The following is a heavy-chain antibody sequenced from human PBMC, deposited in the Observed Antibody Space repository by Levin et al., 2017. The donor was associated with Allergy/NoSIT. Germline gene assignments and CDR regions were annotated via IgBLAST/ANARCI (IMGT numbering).Heavy chain of an antibody. CDR3: ARDDCSSSSCYSKDVFDL. V-gene: IGHV3-48*03. Sequence: SGESLKISCVASGFTFSSYEMNWVRQAPGKGLEWVSYIGTSGYIHYADSVKGRFTISRDNAKNSLYLQMNSLRAEDTAVYYCARDDCSSSSCYSKDVFDLWGQGTMVIVSS. CDR2: IGTSGYI. J-gene: IGHJ3*01. CDR1: GFTFSSYE. D-gene: IGHD2-2*01.